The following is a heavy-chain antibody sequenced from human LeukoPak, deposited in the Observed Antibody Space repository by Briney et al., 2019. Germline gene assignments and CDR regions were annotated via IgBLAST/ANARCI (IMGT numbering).Heavy chain of an antibody. D-gene: IGHD6-19*01. Sequence: GGSLRLSCAGSGFTFNSYGMHWVRQAPGKGLEWVAVISYDGRNKFYADSVKGRFTISRDNSKNTLYLQMNSLRPEDTAVYFCANGKPVAGADTGGNWGQGTLVTVSS. V-gene: IGHV3-30*18. CDR2: ISYDGRNK. J-gene: IGHJ4*02. CDR1: GFTFNSYG. CDR3: ANGKPVAGADTGGN.